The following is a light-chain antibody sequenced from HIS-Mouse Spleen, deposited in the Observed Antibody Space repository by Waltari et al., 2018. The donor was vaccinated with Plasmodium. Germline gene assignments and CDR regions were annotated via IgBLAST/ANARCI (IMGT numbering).Light chain of an antibody. CDR3: SSYAGSNNLV. J-gene: IGLJ2*01. CDR2: EVS. V-gene: IGLV2-8*01. CDR1: SSDVGGYNY. Sequence: QSALTQPPSASGSPGQSVTISCTGTSSDVGGYNYVSWYQQHPGQAPKRRFYEVSKRPSGGPYRFSGSKSGNAASLTVSGLQAEDEADYYCSSYAGSNNLVFGGGTKLTVL.